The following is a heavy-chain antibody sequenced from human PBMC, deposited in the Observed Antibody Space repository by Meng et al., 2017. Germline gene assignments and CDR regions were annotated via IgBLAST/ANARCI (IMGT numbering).Heavy chain of an antibody. J-gene: IGHJ4*02. CDR1: VFTFSNAW. D-gene: IGHD5-18*01. V-gene: IGHV3-15*01. CDR2: IKSKTDGGTT. Sequence: EGQLLESGGCLVKPGGSLRLSCAASVFTFSNAWMSWVRQAPGKGLEWVGRIKSKTDGGTTDYAAPVKGRFTISRDDSTNTLYLQMNSLKTEDTAVYYCTLDTAMVTIDYWGQGTLVTVSS. CDR3: TLDTAMVTIDY.